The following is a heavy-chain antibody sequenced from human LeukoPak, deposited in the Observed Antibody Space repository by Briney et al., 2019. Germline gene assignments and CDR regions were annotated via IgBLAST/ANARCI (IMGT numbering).Heavy chain of an antibody. CDR2: IKQDGSEK. D-gene: IGHD6-13*01. V-gene: IGHV3-7*01. CDR3: AREVAYSSSWYAAWGFDY. Sequence: GGSLRLSCAASGFTFSSYWMSWVRQAPGKGLEWVANIKQDGSEKYYVDSVKGRFTISRDNAKNSLYLQMNSLRAEDTAVYYCAREVAYSSSWYAAWGFDYWGQGTLVTVSS. CDR1: GFTFSSYW. J-gene: IGHJ4*02.